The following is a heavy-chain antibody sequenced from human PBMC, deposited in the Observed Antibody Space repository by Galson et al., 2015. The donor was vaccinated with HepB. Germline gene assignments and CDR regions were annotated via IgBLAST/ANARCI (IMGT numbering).Heavy chain of an antibody. D-gene: IGHD3-16*01. CDR3: ARGTFGGVNYGMDV. Sequence: SLRLSCAASGFTFSSYDMHWVRQATGKGLEWVSVIGTAGDTYYPGSVKGRFTISRENAKNSLYLQMNSLRAGDTAVYYCARGTFGGVNYGMDVWGQGTTVTVSS. CDR2: IGTAGDT. J-gene: IGHJ6*02. CDR1: GFTFSSYD. V-gene: IGHV3-13*04.